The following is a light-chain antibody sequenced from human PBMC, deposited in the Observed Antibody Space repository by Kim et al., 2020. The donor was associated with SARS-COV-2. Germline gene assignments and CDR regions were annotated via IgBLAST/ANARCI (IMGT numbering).Light chain of an antibody. CDR1: SSNVGGYNY. V-gene: IGLV2-11*01. J-gene: IGLJ2*01. CDR3: CSYAGSYVV. CDR2: DVT. Sequence: QSALTQPRSVSGSPGQSVTISCTGTSSNVGGYNYISWYQDHPGKAPKLMIYDVTKRPSGVPDRFSGSKSGNTASLTISGLRAEDEADYYCCSYAGSYVVFGGGTQLTVL.